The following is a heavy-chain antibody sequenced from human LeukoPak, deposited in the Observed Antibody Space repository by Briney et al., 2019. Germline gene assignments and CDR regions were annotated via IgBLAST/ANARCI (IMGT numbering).Heavy chain of an antibody. CDR2: IWYDGSNK. D-gene: IGHD1-26*01. V-gene: IGHV3-33*01. J-gene: IGHJ4*02. CDR1: GFTFSSYG. CDR3: TTEHSIVGATTDFDY. Sequence: PGGSLRLSCAASGFTFSSYGMHWVRQAPGKGLEWVAVIWYDGSNKYYADSVKGRFTISRDNSKNTLYLQMNSLKTEDTAVYYCTTEHSIVGATTDFDYWGQGTLVTVSS.